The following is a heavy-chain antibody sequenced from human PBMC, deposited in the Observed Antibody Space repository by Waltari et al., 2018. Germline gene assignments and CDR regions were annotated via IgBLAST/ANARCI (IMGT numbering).Heavy chain of an antibody. CDR1: GFTFSSYS. Sequence: EVQLVESGGGLVQPGGSLRLSCAASGFTFSSYSMNWVRQAPGKGLEWVSYISSSSSTIYYADSVKGRFTISRDNAKNSLYLQMNSLRAEDTAVYYCARDTYDDSDAFDIWGQGTMVTVSS. V-gene: IGHV3-48*04. J-gene: IGHJ3*02. D-gene: IGHD3-3*01. CDR2: ISSSSSTI. CDR3: ARDTYDDSDAFDI.